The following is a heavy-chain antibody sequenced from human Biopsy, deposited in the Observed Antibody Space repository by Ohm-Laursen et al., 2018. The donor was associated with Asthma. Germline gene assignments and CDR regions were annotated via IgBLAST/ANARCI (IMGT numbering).Heavy chain of an antibody. CDR2: INHRGST. CDR1: GGPFSNYY. D-gene: IGHD2-21*02. Sequence: SGTLSLTCAVYGGPFSNYYWTWIRQPPGKGLEWIGEINHRGSTNYNPSLKSRVTLSVDTSKNQFSVKLRSVTAADTAVYYCARGVDRVTGLLDHFDSWGQGTLVTVSS. J-gene: IGHJ4*02. CDR3: ARGVDRVTGLLDHFDS. V-gene: IGHV4-34*01.